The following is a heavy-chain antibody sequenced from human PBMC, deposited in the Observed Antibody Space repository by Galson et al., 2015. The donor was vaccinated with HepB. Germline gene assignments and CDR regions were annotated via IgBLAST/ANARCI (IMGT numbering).Heavy chain of an antibody. CDR1: GFSLNTEGMR. CDR2: IDWDDDT. Sequence: PALVKPTQTLTLTCTFSGFSLNTEGMRVSWIRQHPGKAPEWLARIDWDDDTFYRSSLRTRLTISKDTSKNQVVLEMTNMDPVDTATYFCARDPITMVQGIVISPPYFDYWGQGTLVTVSS. J-gene: IGHJ4*02. V-gene: IGHV2-70*04. D-gene: IGHD3-10*01. CDR3: ARDPITMVQGIVISPPYFDY.